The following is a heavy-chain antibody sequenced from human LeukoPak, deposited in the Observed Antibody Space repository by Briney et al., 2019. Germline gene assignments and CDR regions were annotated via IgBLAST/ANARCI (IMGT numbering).Heavy chain of an antibody. CDR2: IKSKTDGGTT. Sequence: PGGSLRLSCAASGFTFSNASMSWVRQAPGKGLEWVGRIKSKTDGGTTDYAAPVKGRFTISRDDSKNTLYLQMNSLKTEDTAVYYCTEEQWLEPSLNWGQGTLVTVSS. CDR1: GFTFSNAS. J-gene: IGHJ4*02. V-gene: IGHV3-15*01. D-gene: IGHD6-19*01. CDR3: TEEQWLEPSLN.